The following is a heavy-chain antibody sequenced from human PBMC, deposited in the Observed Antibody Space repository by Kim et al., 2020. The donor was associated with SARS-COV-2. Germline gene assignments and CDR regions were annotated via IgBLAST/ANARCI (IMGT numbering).Heavy chain of an antibody. J-gene: IGHJ4*02. CDR3: TTEWTGSTYYFDY. D-gene: IGHD3-9*01. Sequence: DYAAPVKGRFTISRDDSKNTLYLQMNSLKTEDTAVYYCTTEWTGSTYYFDYWGQGTLVTVSS. V-gene: IGHV3-15*01.